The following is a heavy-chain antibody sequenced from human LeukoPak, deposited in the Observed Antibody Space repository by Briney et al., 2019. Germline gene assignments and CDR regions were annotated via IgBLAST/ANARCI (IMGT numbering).Heavy chain of an antibody. V-gene: IGHV3-30*03. CDR1: GFTLTTYG. D-gene: IGHD2-2*02. CDR2: ISYDGSNK. J-gene: IGHJ6*02. CDR3: ARGYCSSTSCYRMDV. Sequence: GRSLRLSCAASGFTLTTYGMHWVRQAPGKGLEWVAVISYDGSNKYYADSVKGRFTISRDNSKNTLYLQMNSLRAEDTAVYYCARGYCSSTSCYRMDVWGQGTTVTVSS.